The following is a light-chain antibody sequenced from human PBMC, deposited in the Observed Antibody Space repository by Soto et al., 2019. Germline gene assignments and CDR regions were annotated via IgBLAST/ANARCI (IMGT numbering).Light chain of an antibody. J-gene: IGKJ4*02. CDR1: RSISTY. CDR3: QQRNKWPLT. Sequence: ETLLTQSQATLSLSPAERATLSCRASRSISTYLAWYQQKPGQAPRLLIYEALNRATGIPARFSGSGSGTDFTLTISSLEPEDFAVYYCQQRNKWPLTFGGGTNVDIK. V-gene: IGKV3-11*01. CDR2: EAL.